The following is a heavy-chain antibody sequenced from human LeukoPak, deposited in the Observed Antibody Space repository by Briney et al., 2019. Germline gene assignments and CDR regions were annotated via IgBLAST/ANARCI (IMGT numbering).Heavy chain of an antibody. Sequence: GWSLRLSCAASGFTFDDYAMHWVRPAPGKGLEWVSGISWNSGSIGYADSVKGRFTISRDNAKNSLYLQMNSLRADDTAVYYCARDSSGWFHWFDPWGQGTLVTVSS. D-gene: IGHD6-13*01. CDR3: ARDSSGWFHWFDP. J-gene: IGHJ5*02. CDR2: ISWNSGSI. V-gene: IGHV3-9*01. CDR1: GFTFDDYA.